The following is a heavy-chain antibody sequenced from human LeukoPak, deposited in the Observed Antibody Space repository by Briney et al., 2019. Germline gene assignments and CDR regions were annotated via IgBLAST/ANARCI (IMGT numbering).Heavy chain of an antibody. CDR1: GFTFSIYG. CDR3: AKEGIFGVVLDYFDY. V-gene: IGHV3-30*18. J-gene: IGHJ4*02. CDR2: ISYDGSNK. Sequence: GGSLRLSCAASGFTFSIYGMHWVRQAPGKGLEWVAVISYDGSNKYYADSVKGRFTISRDNSKNTLYLQMNSLRAEDTAVFHCAKEGIFGVVLDYFDYWGQGTLVTVSS. D-gene: IGHD3-3*02.